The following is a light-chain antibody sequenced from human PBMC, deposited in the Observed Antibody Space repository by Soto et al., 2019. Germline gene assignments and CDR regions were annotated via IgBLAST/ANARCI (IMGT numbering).Light chain of an antibody. CDR2: EVT. V-gene: IGLV2-8*01. Sequence: QSHLTQPPSASLSPGQSVTLSCTGTSSDIGDYNYVSWYQQHPGKAPKLMIYEVTKRPSGVPDRFSGSKSGNTASLTVSGLQADDEADYYCSSYAGNNNYVFGTGTKVTVL. CDR1: SSDIGDYNY. CDR3: SSYAGNNNYV. J-gene: IGLJ1*01.